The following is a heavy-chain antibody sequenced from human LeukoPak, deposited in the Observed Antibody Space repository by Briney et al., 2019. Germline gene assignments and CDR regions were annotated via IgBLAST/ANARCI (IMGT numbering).Heavy chain of an antibody. J-gene: IGHJ6*02. Sequence: SETLSLTCTVSGGSISSYYWSWIRQPPGKGLEWIGYIYYSGSTNYNPSLKSRVTISVDTSKNQFSLKLSSVTAADTAVYYCAREGVDIVATTPGINGMDVWGQGTTVTVSS. CDR1: GGSISSYY. D-gene: IGHD5-12*01. V-gene: IGHV4-59*01. CDR2: IYYSGST. CDR3: AREGVDIVATTPGINGMDV.